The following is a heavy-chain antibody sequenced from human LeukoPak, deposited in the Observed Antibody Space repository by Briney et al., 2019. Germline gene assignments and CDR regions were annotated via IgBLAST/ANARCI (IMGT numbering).Heavy chain of an antibody. CDR2: ISAASRNI. V-gene: IGHV3-21*01. CDR1: GFSFSGYS. D-gene: IGHD6-19*01. J-gene: IGHJ4*02. Sequence: GGSLRLSCAASGFSFSGYSMDWVRQAPGKGLEWVSSISAASRNIYYADSVRGRFTISRDNAKNSLYLQMDSLRADDTAIYYCARDTGYSSGWYAWNDFWGQGALVTVSS. CDR3: ARDTGYSSGWYAWNDF.